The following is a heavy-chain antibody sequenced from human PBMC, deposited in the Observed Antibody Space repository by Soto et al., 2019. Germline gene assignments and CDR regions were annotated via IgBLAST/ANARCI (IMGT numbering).Heavy chain of an antibody. CDR3: ASHVRHDLMAV. D-gene: IGHD3-3*01. V-gene: IGHV5-51*01. CDR1: GYTFTNYW. CDR2: IFPDDSDSET. J-gene: IGHJ6*02. Sequence: GEYLRVSCKGSGYTFTNYWIGWVRQMPGKGLEWMGIIFPDDSDSETRYSPSFRGQVTISADKSISTAYLQWSSLKASDTAMFFCASHVRHDLMAVCGQGSTVTGS.